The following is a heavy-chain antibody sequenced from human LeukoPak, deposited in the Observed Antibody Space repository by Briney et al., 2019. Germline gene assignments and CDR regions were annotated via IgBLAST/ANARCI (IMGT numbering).Heavy chain of an antibody. D-gene: IGHD4-17*01. J-gene: IGHJ4*02. CDR1: GGSFSGYY. CDR2: INHSGST. V-gene: IGHV4-34*01. CDR3: ARVETTSVDY. Sequence: SGTLSLTCAVYGGSFSGYYWSWIRQPPGKGLEWIGEINHSGSTNYNPSLKSRVTISVDTSKNQFSLKLSSVTAADTAVYYCARVETTSVDYWGQGTLVTVSS.